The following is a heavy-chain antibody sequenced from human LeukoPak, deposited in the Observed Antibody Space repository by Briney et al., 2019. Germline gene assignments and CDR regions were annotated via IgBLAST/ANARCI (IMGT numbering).Heavy chain of an antibody. V-gene: IGHV4-34*01. Sequence: PSETLSLTCAVFGESFSGYYWSWIRQPPGKGLEWIGEINHSGSTNYNPSLKSRVTISVDTSKNQFSLKLSSVTAADTAVYYCAREVTSDSSSYYYYYYYMDVWGKGTTVTISS. CDR2: INHSGST. CDR1: GESFSGYY. D-gene: IGHD6-6*01. CDR3: AREVTSDSSSYYYYYYYMDV. J-gene: IGHJ6*03.